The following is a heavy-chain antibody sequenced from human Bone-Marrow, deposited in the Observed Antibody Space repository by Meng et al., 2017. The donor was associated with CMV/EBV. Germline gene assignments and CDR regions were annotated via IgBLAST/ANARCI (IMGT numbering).Heavy chain of an antibody. D-gene: IGHD5-18*01. CDR2: ISYDGSNK. Sequence: GESLKISCAASGFTFSSYAMHWVRQAPGKGLEWVAVISYDGSNKYYADSAKGRFTISRDNSKNTLYLQMNSLRAEDTAVYYCARVRDSMVMYYYYGMDVWGQGTTVTVSS. J-gene: IGHJ6*02. CDR1: GFTFSSYA. V-gene: IGHV3-30*04. CDR3: ARVRDSMVMYYYYGMDV.